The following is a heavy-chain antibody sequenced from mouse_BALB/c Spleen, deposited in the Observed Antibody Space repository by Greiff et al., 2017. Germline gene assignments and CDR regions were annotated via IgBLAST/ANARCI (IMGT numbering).Heavy chain of an antibody. CDR3: ARGASLLGAMDY. Sequence: EVMLVESGGGLVKPGGSLKLSCAASGFTFSSYAMSWVRQTPEKRLEWVASISSGGSTYYPDSVKGRFTISRDNARNILYLQMSSLRSEDTAMYYCARGASLLGAMDYWGQGTSVTVSS. CDR1: GFTFSSYA. V-gene: IGHV5-6-5*01. J-gene: IGHJ4*01. CDR2: ISSGGST. D-gene: IGHD1-2*01.